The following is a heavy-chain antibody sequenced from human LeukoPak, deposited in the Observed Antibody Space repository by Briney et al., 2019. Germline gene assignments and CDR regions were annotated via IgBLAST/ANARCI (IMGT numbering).Heavy chain of an antibody. Sequence: GGSLRLSCAGSGFTFSNFWMSWVRQAPGKGLEWVANIKQDGSEKYYVDSVKGRFTTSRDNGKNSLYLQMNSLRAEDTAVYYCTRSGYCSGGSCYSDFDHWGQGTLVTVSS. V-gene: IGHV3-7*01. CDR3: TRSGYCSGGSCYSDFDH. J-gene: IGHJ4*02. D-gene: IGHD2-15*01. CDR1: GFTFSNFW. CDR2: IKQDGSEK.